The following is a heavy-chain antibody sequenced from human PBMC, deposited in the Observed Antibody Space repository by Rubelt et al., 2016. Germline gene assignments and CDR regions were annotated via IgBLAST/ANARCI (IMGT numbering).Heavy chain of an antibody. D-gene: IGHD3-10*01. Sequence: SSYGMHWVRQAPGKGLEWVAVIWYDGSNKYYADSVKGRFTISRDNSKNTLYLQMNSLRAEDTAVYYCARDWGDYYGRDAFDIWGQGTLVTVSS. CDR2: IWYDGSNK. V-gene: IGHV3-33*01. CDR1: SSYG. J-gene: IGHJ4*02. CDR3: ARDWGDYYGRDAFDI.